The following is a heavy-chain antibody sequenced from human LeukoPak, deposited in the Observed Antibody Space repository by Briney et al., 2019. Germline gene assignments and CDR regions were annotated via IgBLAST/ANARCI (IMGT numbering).Heavy chain of an antibody. J-gene: IGHJ4*02. Sequence: PGGSLRLSCAASGFTFDDYGMSWVRQAPGKGLEWVSGINWNGGSTGYADSVKGRFTISRDNAKNTLYLQMNSLRAEDTAVYYCARGPYYYDSSGYYYDWGQGTLVTVSS. CDR2: INWNGGST. D-gene: IGHD3-22*01. CDR1: GFTFDDYG. V-gene: IGHV3-20*04. CDR3: ARGPYYYDSSGYYYD.